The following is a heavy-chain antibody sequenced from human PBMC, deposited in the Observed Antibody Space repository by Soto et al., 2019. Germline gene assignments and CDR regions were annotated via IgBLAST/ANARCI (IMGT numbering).Heavy chain of an antibody. CDR2: IFYSGST. D-gene: IGHD3-10*02. CDR3: ASMIGDPVLSFDS. CDR1: GGSISSYY. J-gene: IGHJ5*01. Sequence: QVQLQESGPGLVKPSETLSLTCTVSGGSISSYYWSWIRQPPGKGLEWIGFIFYSGSTSYNPSLKSRVTISIDPSEYQFSLNLNSVTAAATAVYYCASMIGDPVLSFDSWGQGPLVAVSS. V-gene: IGHV4-59*01.